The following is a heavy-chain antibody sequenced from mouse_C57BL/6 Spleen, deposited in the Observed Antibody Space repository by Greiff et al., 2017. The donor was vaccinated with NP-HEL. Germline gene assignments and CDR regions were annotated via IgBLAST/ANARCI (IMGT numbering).Heavy chain of an antibody. D-gene: IGHD1-1*01. J-gene: IGHJ2*01. Sequence: VQLQQSGAELVRPGTSVKVSCKASGYAFTNYLIEWVKQRPGQGLEWIGVINPGSGGTNYNEKFKGKATLTADKSSSTAYMPLSSLTSENSAVYFCARSPFITTVVATGGYYFDYWGQGTTLTVSS. V-gene: IGHV1-54*01. CDR2: INPGSGGT. CDR3: ARSPFITTVVATGGYYFDY. CDR1: GYAFTNYL.